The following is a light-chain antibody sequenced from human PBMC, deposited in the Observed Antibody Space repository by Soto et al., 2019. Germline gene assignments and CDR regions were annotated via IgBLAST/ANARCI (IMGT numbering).Light chain of an antibody. Sequence: QSVLTQPRSVSGSPGQSVTISCTGTSGDVGGYNFVSWYQQYPGKAPKLIIYDVSKRPSGVPDRFSGSKSGSTASLTVSGLQTEDEADYYCNSYVAGSNVFGTGTKLTVL. CDR1: SGDVGGYNF. CDR3: NSYVAGSNV. J-gene: IGLJ1*01. CDR2: DVS. V-gene: IGLV2-11*01.